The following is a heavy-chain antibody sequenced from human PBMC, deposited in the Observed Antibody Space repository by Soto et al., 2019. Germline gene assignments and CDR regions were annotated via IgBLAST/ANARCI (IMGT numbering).Heavy chain of an antibody. Sequence: QLQLVESGGGLVKPGGSLTLSCAASGFTFSDYYMTWLRQAPGKGLEWVSYISSTTGTIYYADSVKGRFTISRDNARDLLDLQMNTLRADDTAVYYCARVGQDYYDGMDVWGQGTTVTVSS. CDR3: ARVGQDYYDGMDV. CDR1: GFTFSDYY. J-gene: IGHJ6*02. D-gene: IGHD1-26*01. V-gene: IGHV3-11*01. CDR2: ISSTTGTI.